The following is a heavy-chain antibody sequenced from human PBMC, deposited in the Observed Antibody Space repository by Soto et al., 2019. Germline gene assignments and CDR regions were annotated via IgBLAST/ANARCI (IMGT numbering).Heavy chain of an antibody. J-gene: IGHJ4*02. CDR2: IYHSGST. Sequence: QVQLQESGPGLVKPSGTLSLTCAVSGGSISSSNWWSRVRQPPGKGLEWIGEIYHSGSTNYNPSLKSRVTISVDKSKNQFSLKLSSVTAADTAVYYSASSGYDILTGYPLDYWGQGTLVTVSS. CDR3: ASSGYDILTGYPLDY. D-gene: IGHD3-9*01. CDR1: GGSISSSNW. V-gene: IGHV4-4*02.